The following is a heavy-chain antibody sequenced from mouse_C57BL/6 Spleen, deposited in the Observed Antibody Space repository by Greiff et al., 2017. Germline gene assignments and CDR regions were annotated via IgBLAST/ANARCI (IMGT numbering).Heavy chain of an antibody. CDR1: GYSITSGYY. J-gene: IGHJ2*01. Sequence: EVQLQESGPGLVKPSQSLSLTCSVTGYSITSGYYWNWIRQFPGNKLEWMGYISYDGSNNYNPSLKNRISITRDTSKNQFFLKLNSVTTEDTATYYCARDQAYAPHFDYWGQGTTLTVSS. V-gene: IGHV3-6*01. D-gene: IGHD3-2*02. CDR3: ARDQAYAPHFDY. CDR2: ISYDGSN.